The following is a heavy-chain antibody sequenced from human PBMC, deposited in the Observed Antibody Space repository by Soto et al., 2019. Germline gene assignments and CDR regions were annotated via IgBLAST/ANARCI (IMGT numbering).Heavy chain of an antibody. D-gene: IGHD2-2*01. V-gene: IGHV4-61*01. CDR3: AIGIGGLYQGRYYYGMDV. CDR2: IYYSGST. CDR1: GGSVSRGSYY. Sequence: QVQLQESGPGLVKPSETLSLTCTVSGGSVSRGSYYWSWIRQPPGKGLEWIGYIYYSGSTNYNPSLKSLVTISVDTSKNQVSLKLSSVTAADTALYYCAIGIGGLYQGRYYYGMDVWGQGTTVTVSS. J-gene: IGHJ6*02.